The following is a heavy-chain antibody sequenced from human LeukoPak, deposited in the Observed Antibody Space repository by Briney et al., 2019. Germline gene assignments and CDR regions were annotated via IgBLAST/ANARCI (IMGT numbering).Heavy chain of an antibody. J-gene: IGHJ6*03. CDR1: GGSFSGYY. CDR3: ARGRDYSNYLYYYYMDV. V-gene: IGHV4-34*01. Sequence: SETLSLTCAVYGGSFSGYYWSWIRQPPGKGLEWIGEINHSGSTNYNPSLKSRVTISVDTSKNQFSLKLSSVTAADTAVYYCARGRDYSNYLYYYYMDVWGKGTTVTISS. D-gene: IGHD4-11*01. CDR2: INHSGST.